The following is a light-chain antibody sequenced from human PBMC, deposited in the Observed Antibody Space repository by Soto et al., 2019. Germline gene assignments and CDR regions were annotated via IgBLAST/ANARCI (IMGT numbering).Light chain of an antibody. J-gene: IGKJ4*01. CDR1: QGVGSS. Sequence: EIVLTQSPATLSLSPGERATLSCRASQGVGSSLAWYQQKPGQAPKLLIYDVSNRATGIPARFSGSGSGTDFTPTISSLEHEDFVVYYCQDRRVWDPLTFGAGTKVEI. CDR3: QDRRVWDPLT. V-gene: IGKV3-11*01. CDR2: DVS.